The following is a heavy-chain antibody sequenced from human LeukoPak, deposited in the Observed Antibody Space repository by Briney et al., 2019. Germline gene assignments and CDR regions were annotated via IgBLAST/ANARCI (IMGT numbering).Heavy chain of an antibody. Sequence: PGGSLRLSCTASGFTFSSYGMSWVRQAPGKGLEWVSAISGSGGSTYYADSVKGRFTISRDNSKNTLYLQMNSLRAEDTAVYYCAKGLQWLVQTPPFDYWGQGTLVTVSS. CDR1: GFTFSSYG. CDR2: ISGSGGST. CDR3: AKGLQWLVQTPPFDY. J-gene: IGHJ4*02. V-gene: IGHV3-23*01. D-gene: IGHD6-19*01.